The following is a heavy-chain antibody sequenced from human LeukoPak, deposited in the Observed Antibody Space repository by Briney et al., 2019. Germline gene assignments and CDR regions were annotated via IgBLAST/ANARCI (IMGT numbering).Heavy chain of an antibody. D-gene: IGHD4-17*01. CDR2: ISSSGSTI. Sequence: PGGTLRLSCAASGFTFSGYYMSWIRQAPGKGLEWVSYISSSGSTIYYADSVKGRFTISRDNAKNSLYLQMNSLRAEDTAVYYCARDLTATVDYCDYGGSRGDAFDIWGQGTMVTVSS. CDR3: ARDLTATVDYCDYGGSRGDAFDI. V-gene: IGHV3-11*01. CDR1: GFTFSGYY. J-gene: IGHJ3*02.